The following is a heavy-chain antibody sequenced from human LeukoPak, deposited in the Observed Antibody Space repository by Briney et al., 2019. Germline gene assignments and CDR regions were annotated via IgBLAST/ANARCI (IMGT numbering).Heavy chain of an antibody. CDR3: AKGVYSTSWWSVDY. CDR2: ISGSGGST. J-gene: IGHJ4*02. D-gene: IGHD2-2*01. CDR1: GFTFSHYA. Sequence: GGSLRLSCAASGFTFSHYAMSWVRQAPGKGLEWVSGISGSGGSTYYADSVRGRFTISRDNSKDTLYLQVSSLRAEDTAVYYCAKGVYSTSWWSVDYWGQGTLVTVSS. V-gene: IGHV3-23*01.